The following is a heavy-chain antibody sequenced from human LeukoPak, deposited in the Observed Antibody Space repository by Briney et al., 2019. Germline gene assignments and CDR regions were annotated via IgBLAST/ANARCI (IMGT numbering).Heavy chain of an antibody. Sequence: ASVKVSCKASGYTFTSYAMHWVRQAPGQRLEWMGWINAGNGNTKYSQKFQGRVTITRDTSASTAYMELSSLRSEDTAVYYCARDRSGGYQFDPWGQGTLVTVSS. CDR1: GYTFTSYA. J-gene: IGHJ5*02. D-gene: IGHD5-12*01. CDR2: INAGNGNT. CDR3: ARDRSGGYQFDP. V-gene: IGHV1-3*01.